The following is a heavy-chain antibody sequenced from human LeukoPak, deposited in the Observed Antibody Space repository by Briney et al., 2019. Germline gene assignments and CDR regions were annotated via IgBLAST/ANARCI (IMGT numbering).Heavy chain of an antibody. Sequence: GGSLRLSCAASGFIFSTNDMSWVRQAPGKGVEWVSAISGSGDGTTYDDSVKGRFTISRDNSKNTLYLQMNSLRAEDTAVYYCAKAVGQWSFDLWGRGALVTVSS. V-gene: IGHV3-23*01. CDR1: GFIFSTND. CDR2: ISGSGDGT. CDR3: AKAVGQWSFDL. J-gene: IGHJ2*01.